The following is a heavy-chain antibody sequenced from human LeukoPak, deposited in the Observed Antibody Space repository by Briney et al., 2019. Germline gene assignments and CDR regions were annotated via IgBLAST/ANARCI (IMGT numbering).Heavy chain of an antibody. D-gene: IGHD6-13*01. V-gene: IGHV3-66*01. CDR1: GFPVSSNY. Sequence: GGSLRLSCAASGFPVSSNYMSWVRQAPGKGLKWVSVIYSGGSTYYADSVKGRFTISRDNSKNTLYLQMNSLRAEDTAVYYCAAKGSILYYYWGQRTLVTVSS. J-gene: IGHJ4*02. CDR3: AAKGSILYYY. CDR2: IYSGGST.